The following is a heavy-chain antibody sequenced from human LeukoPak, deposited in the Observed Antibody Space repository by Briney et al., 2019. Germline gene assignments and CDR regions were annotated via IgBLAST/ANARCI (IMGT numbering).Heavy chain of an antibody. CDR3: ATPPRGILTGYYDY. D-gene: IGHD3-9*01. CDR2: ISSSSSYI. Sequence: GGSLRLPCAASGFTFSSYSMNWVRQAPGKGLEWVSSISSSSSYIYYADSVKGRFTISRDNAKNSLYLQMNSLRAEDTAAYYCATPPRGILTGYYDYWGQGTLVTVSS. J-gene: IGHJ4*02. V-gene: IGHV3-21*01. CDR1: GFTFSSYS.